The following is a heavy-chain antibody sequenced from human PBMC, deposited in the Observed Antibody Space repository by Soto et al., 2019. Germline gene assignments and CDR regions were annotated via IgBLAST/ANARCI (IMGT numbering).Heavy chain of an antibody. D-gene: IGHD5-18*01. J-gene: IGHJ5*02. V-gene: IGHV3-7*04. CDR1: GFTFSSYW. CDR2: IKQDGSEK. CDR3: ARVGYSYGYRPTNWFDP. Sequence: GSLRLSCAASGFTFSSYWMSWVRQAPGKGLEWVANIKQDGSEKYYVDSVKGRFTISRDNAKNSLYLQMSSLRAEDTAVYYCARVGYSYGYRPTNWFDPWGQGTLVTVSS.